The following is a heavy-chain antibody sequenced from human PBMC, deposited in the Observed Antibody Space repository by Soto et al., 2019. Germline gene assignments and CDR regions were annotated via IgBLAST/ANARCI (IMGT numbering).Heavy chain of an antibody. D-gene: IGHD6-19*01. Sequence: QVQLQESGPGLVKPSETLSLTCTVSGGSISSHYWSWIRQSPGKGLEWIGYIYYSGSTNYNPSLKSRVTMSVDTSNNQFSLKLNSVTAADTAVYYCARGGWSLDIWGRGTLVTVSS. CDR2: IYYSGST. J-gene: IGHJ2*01. CDR3: ARGGWSLDI. CDR1: GGSISSHY. V-gene: IGHV4-59*11.